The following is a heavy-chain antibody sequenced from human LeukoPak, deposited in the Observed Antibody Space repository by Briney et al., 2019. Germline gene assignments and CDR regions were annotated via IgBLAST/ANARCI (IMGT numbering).Heavy chain of an antibody. J-gene: IGHJ4*02. Sequence: GGSLRLSCAASGFTFSSYEMNWVRQAPGKGLEWVSYISSSGSTIYYADSVKGRFTISRDYAKNSLYLQMNSLRAEDTAVYYCARGEGYYYDSSGYYWGQGTLVTVSS. D-gene: IGHD3-22*01. CDR3: ARGEGYYYDSSGYY. CDR1: GFTFSSYE. V-gene: IGHV3-48*03. CDR2: ISSSGSTI.